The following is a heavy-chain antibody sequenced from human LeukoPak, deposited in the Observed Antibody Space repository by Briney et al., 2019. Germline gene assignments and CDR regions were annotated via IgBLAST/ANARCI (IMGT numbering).Heavy chain of an antibody. CDR1: GYSLTTYW. CDR3: TRSPRDGYHDAFDI. Sequence: GESLKISCKGSGYSLTTYWIALVRQLPGEGLEWMGIIYPGDSETRYSPSFQGQVTISANKSITTASLQWGSLKASDTAMYYCTRSPRDGYHDAFDIWGQGTMVTVFS. V-gene: IGHV5-51*01. D-gene: IGHD5-24*01. J-gene: IGHJ3*02. CDR2: IYPGDSET.